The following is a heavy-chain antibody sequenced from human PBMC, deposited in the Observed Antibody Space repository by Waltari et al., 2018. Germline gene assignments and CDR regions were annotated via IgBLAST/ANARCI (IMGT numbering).Heavy chain of an antibody. Sequence: DVQLVQSGAEVKKPGAPVKISCKISGFTFTDYYIHWGQQAPGKGLKWVGLVDPEDGETVYAGNFQGRVTITADTLTDTAFMEVDTLRSEDTAVYYCATGREQLAHFDHWGQGTLVTVSS. V-gene: IGHV1-69-2*01. J-gene: IGHJ4*02. CDR3: ATGREQLAHFDH. CDR1: GFTFTDYY. CDR2: VDPEDGET. D-gene: IGHD6-6*01.